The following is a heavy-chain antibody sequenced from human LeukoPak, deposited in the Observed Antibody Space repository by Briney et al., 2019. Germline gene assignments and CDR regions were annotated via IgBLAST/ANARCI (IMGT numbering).Heavy chain of an antibody. CDR2: ISSSGSTI. Sequence: GGSLRLSCAASGFTFSIYGMNWVRQAPGKGLEWVSYISSSGSTIYYADSVKGRFTISRDNAKNSLYLQMNSLRAEDTAVYYCAELGITMIGGVWGKGTTVTISS. CDR1: GFTFSIYG. CDR3: AELGITMIGGV. D-gene: IGHD3-10*02. V-gene: IGHV3-48*04. J-gene: IGHJ6*04.